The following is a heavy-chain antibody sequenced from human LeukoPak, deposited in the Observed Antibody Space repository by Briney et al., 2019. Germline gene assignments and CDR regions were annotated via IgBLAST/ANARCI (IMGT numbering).Heavy chain of an antibody. CDR3: AKDPWDIVATIRYFDL. V-gene: IGHV3-23*01. J-gene: IGHJ2*01. CDR1: GFTFSSYA. D-gene: IGHD5-12*01. CDR2: ISGSGGST. Sequence: GGSLRLSCAASGFTFSSYAMSWVRQAPGKGLEWVSAISGSGGSTYYADSVKGRFTISRDNSKNTLYLQMNSLRAEDTAVYYCAKDPWDIVATIRYFDLWGRGNLVTVSS.